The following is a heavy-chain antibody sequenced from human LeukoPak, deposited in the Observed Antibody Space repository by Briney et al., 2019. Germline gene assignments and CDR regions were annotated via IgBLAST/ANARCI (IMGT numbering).Heavy chain of an antibody. V-gene: IGHV4-31*03. D-gene: IGHD3-16*02. J-gene: IGHJ4*02. Sequence: SQTLSLTCTVSGGSISSGGYYWSWISQHPGKGLEWIGYIYYSGSTSYNPSLKSRVTISVDTSKNQFSLKLSSVTAADTAVYYCARKRVEDYVWGSYRYTPSPFDYWGQGTLVTVSS. CDR3: ARKRVEDYVWGSYRYTPSPFDY. CDR1: GGSISSGGYY. CDR2: IYYSGST.